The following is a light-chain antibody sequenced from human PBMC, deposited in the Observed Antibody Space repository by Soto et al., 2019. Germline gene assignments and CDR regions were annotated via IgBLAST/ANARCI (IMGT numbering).Light chain of an antibody. Sequence: CMSSQSVRSHLAWYQQMPGQSPRLLIYGASRRATGIPGRFSGGGSGTEFNLTVSSLQSEDFAAYYCPQDGGPRWTCAEGTKVDI. CDR3: PQDGGPRWT. J-gene: IGKJ1*01. CDR1: QSVRSH. CDR2: GAS. V-gene: IGKV3-15*01.